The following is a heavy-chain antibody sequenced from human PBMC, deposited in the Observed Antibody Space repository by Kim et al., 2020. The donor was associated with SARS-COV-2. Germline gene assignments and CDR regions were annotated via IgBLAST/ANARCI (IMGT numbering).Heavy chain of an antibody. D-gene: IGHD1-26*01. CDR3: ARGGWGLDY. V-gene: IGHV4-59*01. CDR1: GGSINSYY. J-gene: IGHJ4*02. CDR2: IYYSGST. Sequence: SETLSLTCTVSGGSINSYYWSWIRQPPGKGLEWVGYIYYSGSTNYNPSLKSRVTITVDASKNQSFLRLSSVTTSDTAVYYCARGGWGLDYWGQGTLVTVSS.